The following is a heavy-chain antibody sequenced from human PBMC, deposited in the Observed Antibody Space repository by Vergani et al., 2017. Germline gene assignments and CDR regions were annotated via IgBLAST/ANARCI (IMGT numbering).Heavy chain of an antibody. V-gene: IGHV3-30*18. Sequence: QVQLVESGGGVVQPGRSLRLSCAASGFTFSSYGMHWVRQAPGKGLEWVAVISYDGSNKYYADSVKGRFTISRDNSKNTLYLQMNSLRAEDTAVYYCAKGGPNLGSGGLYFCFHYWGQGTRVTVSS. D-gene: IGHD3-10*01. CDR1: GFTFSSYG. CDR3: AKGGPNLGSGGLYFCFHY. CDR2: ISYDGSNK. J-gene: IGHJ4*02.